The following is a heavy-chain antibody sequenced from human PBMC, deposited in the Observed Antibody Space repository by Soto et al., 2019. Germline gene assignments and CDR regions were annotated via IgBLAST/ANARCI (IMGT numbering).Heavy chain of an antibody. Sequence: QVQLQESGPGLVKPSQTLSLTCTVSVGSISSGGYYWSWSRQHPGKGLEGIGYIYYSGSTYYTPSLKSRVTISVDTSKTQFSLKLSSVTAADTAVYYCARSVDPWGQGTLVTVSS. CDR3: ARSVDP. V-gene: IGHV4-31*03. J-gene: IGHJ5*02. CDR1: VGSISSGGYY. CDR2: IYYSGST.